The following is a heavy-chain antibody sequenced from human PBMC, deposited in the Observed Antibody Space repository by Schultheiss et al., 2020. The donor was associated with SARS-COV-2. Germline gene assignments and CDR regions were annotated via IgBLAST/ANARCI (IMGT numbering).Heavy chain of an antibody. J-gene: IGHJ5*02. CDR3: ARLGIQLWSNWFDP. CDR1: GGSVSSGSYY. D-gene: IGHD5-18*01. CDR2: IYYSGRT. V-gene: IGHV4-39*01. Sequence: SETLSLTCTVSGGSVSSGSYYWGWIRQPPGKGLEWIGSIYYSGRTYYNPSLKSRVTISVDTSKNQFSLKLSSVTAADTAVYYCARLGIQLWSNWFDPWGQGTLVTVSS.